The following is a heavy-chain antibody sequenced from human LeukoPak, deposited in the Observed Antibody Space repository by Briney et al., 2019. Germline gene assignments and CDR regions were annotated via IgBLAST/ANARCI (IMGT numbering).Heavy chain of an antibody. J-gene: IGHJ4*02. D-gene: IGHD2-21*02. V-gene: IGHV1-69*05. CDR3: ARVRDCGGDCYTDYFDY. CDR2: IIPIFGTA. CDR1: GGTFSSYA. Sequence: GSSVKVSCKASGGTFSSYAISWVRQAPGQGLEWMGRIIPIFGTANYAQKFHGRVTITTDESTSTAYMERSSLRSEDTAVYYCARVRDCGGDCYTDYFDYWGQGTLVTVSS.